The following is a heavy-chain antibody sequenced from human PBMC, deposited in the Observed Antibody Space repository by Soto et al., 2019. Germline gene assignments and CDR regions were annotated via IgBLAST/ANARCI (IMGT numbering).Heavy chain of an antibody. V-gene: IGHV1-46*01. CDR2: INPSGGST. D-gene: IGHD6-6*01. J-gene: IGHJ6*02. CDR1: GYTSTSYY. Sequence: QVQLVQSGAEVKKPGASVKVSCKASGYTSTSYYMHWVRQAPGQGLEWMGIINPSGGSTSYAQKFQGRVNMTRDTSTSTVYSELSSLRSEDTAVYYCARESRKGGGAYSSLHRRLDYYGMDVWGQGTTVTVSS. CDR3: ARESRKGGGAYSSLHRRLDYYGMDV.